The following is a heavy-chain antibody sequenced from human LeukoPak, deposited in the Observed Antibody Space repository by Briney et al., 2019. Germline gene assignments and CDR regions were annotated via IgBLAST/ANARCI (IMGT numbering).Heavy chain of an antibody. Sequence: GASVKVSCKASGYTFTSYYMHWGRQAPGQGLGWMGIINPSGGSTSYAQKFQGRVTMTRDMSTSTVYMELSSLRSEDTAVHYCARDLALGDVYYYYYMDVWGKGTTVTVSS. CDR3: ARDLALGDVYYYYYMDV. D-gene: IGHD3-3*02. CDR2: INPSGGST. CDR1: GYTFTSYY. V-gene: IGHV1-46*01. J-gene: IGHJ6*03.